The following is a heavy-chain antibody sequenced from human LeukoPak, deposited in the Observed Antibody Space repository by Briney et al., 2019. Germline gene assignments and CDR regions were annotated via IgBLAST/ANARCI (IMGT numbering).Heavy chain of an antibody. J-gene: IGHJ4*02. CDR2: ISYDGSNK. CDR1: GFTFSSYA. D-gene: IGHD3-22*01. V-gene: IGHV3-30*04. CDR3: ARIGHGY. Sequence: PGRSLRLSCAASGFTFSSYAMHWVRQAPGKGLEWVAVISYDGSNKYYADSVKGRFTISRDNSKNTLYLQMNSLRAEDTAVYYCARIGHGYWGQGTLVTVSS.